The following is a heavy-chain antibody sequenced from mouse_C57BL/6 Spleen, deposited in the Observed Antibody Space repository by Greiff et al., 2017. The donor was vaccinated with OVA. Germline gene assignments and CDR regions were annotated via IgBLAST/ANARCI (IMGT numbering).Heavy chain of an antibody. J-gene: IGHJ2*01. V-gene: IGHV5-4*01. Sequence: EVQRVESGGGLVKPGGSLKLSCAASGFTFSSYAMSWVRQTPEKRLEWVATISDGGSYTYYPDTLKGRFTISRDNAKNNRYLQMSHLESEDTAMEYCAKGSSGWFDYWGQGTTLTVSS. CDR2: ISDGGSYT. CDR1: GFTFSSYA. CDR3: AKGSSGWFDY. D-gene: IGHD3-2*02.